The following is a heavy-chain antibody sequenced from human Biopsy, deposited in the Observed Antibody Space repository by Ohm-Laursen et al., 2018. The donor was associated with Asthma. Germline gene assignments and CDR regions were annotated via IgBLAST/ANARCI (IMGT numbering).Heavy chain of an antibody. J-gene: IGHJ5*02. V-gene: IGHV4-34*01. CDR2: IDQSGYT. Sequence: TLSLTCTVYGGYLTGHYWNWIRQPPGKGLEWIGEIDQSGYTNYNPSLKSRVTISADTSKNQFHLNLSSVTAADTAVYFCARAAITGIRGWFDPWGQGTQVTFS. D-gene: IGHD1-20*01. CDR1: GGYLTGHY. CDR3: ARAAITGIRGWFDP.